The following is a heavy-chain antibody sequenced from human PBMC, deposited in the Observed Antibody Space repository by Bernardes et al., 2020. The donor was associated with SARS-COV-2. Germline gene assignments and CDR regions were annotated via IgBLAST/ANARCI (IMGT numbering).Heavy chain of an antibody. D-gene: IGHD3-16*01. V-gene: IGHV3-23*01. Sequence: GSLRLSCAASGFPFSNYAMSWVRQAPGKGLEWVSAIRGNGDDTYYADSVKGRFTISRDISKNTLYLQMNSVRAEDTAIYYCAKEGGVSSFYYYGMAVWGQGTTVTVSS. J-gene: IGHJ6*02. CDR1: GFPFSNYA. CDR2: IRGNGDDT. CDR3: AKEGGVSSFYYYGMAV.